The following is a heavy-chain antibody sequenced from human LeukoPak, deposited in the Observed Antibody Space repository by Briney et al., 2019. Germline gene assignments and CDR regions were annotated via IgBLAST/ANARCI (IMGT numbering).Heavy chain of an antibody. CDR2: ISAYSGNT. J-gene: IGHJ6*03. D-gene: IGHD6-6*01. CDR1: GYTFTSYG. V-gene: IGHV1-18*01. CDR3: ARGNEYSSPYFMDV. Sequence: ASVKVSCKASGYTFTSYGVSWVRQAPGQGLEWMGWISAYSGNTDFAQKLQGRVTMTTDTSTSTAYMEVRSLRSDDTAVYYCARGNEYSSPYFMDVWGKGTTVTVSS.